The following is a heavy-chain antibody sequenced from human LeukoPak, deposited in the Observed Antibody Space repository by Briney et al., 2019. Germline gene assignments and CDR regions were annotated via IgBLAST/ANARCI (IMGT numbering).Heavy chain of an antibody. Sequence: ASVKVSCKASGYTFTGYFIHWVRQAPGEGLEWMEWINADNGDTKPTQGFQGRVAMTRDTSISTAYMELSTPTSDDTAVYYCARGSSLVGSKNAFDIWGQGTMVIVSS. J-gene: IGHJ3*02. CDR2: INADNGDT. V-gene: IGHV1-2*02. CDR3: ARGSSLVGSKNAFDI. D-gene: IGHD1-26*01. CDR1: GYTFTGYF.